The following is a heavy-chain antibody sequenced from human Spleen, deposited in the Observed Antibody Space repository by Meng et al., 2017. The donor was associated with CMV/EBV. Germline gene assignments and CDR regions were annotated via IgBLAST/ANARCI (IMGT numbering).Heavy chain of an antibody. J-gene: IGHJ3*02. Sequence: GGSLRLSCAASGFSFSTYDMTWVRQAPGKGLEWVSSISGSGGSTYYADSVKGRFTISRDNSKNTLYLQMNSLRAEDTAVYYCAKDPGIYAFDIWGQGTMVTVSS. CDR2: ISGSGGST. CDR3: AKDPGIYAFDI. D-gene: IGHD6-13*01. V-gene: IGHV3-23*01. CDR1: GFSFSTYD.